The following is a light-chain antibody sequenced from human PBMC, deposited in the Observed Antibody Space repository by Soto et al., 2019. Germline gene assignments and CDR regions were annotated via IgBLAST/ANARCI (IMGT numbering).Light chain of an antibody. Sequence: NFMLTQPHSVSESPGKTVTISCTRSSGSIASNYVQWYQQRPGSAPTTVIYEDNQRPSGVPDRFSGSIDSSSNSASLTISGLKTEEEANYSCQSYEAAYVLFGGGTKLTVL. CDR1: SGSIASNY. V-gene: IGLV6-57*03. CDR2: EDN. CDR3: QSYEAAYVL. J-gene: IGLJ2*01.